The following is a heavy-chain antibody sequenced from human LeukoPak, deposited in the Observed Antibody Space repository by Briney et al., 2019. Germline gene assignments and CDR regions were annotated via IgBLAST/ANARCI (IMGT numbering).Heavy chain of an antibody. CDR1: GGSISSYY. CDR2: IYYSGST. D-gene: IGHD6-13*01. V-gene: IGHV4-59*01. J-gene: IGHJ6*03. CDR3: AGRPSSWPYYYYMDV. Sequence: PSETLSLTCTVSGGSISSYYWSWIRQPPGKGLEWIGYIYYSGSTNYNPSLKSRVTISVDTSKNQFSLKLSSVTAADTAVYYCAGRPSSWPYYYYMDVWGKGTTATVSS.